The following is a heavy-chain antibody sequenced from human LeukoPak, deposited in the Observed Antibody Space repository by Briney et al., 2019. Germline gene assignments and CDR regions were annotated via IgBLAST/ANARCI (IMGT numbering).Heavy chain of an antibody. CDR3: ARGIAADY. CDR2: INHSGST. V-gene: IGHV4-39*07. D-gene: IGHD6-13*01. CDR1: GGSISSSSYY. Sequence: SETLSLTCTVSGGSISSSSYYWGWIRQPPGKGLEWIGEINHSGSTNYNPSLKSRVTISVDTSKNQFSLKLSSVTAADTAVYYCARGIAADYWGQGTLVTVSS. J-gene: IGHJ4*02.